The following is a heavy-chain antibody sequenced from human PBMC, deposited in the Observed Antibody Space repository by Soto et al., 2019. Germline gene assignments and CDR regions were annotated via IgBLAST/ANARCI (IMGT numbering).Heavy chain of an antibody. CDR1: GFTFSSYS. CDR2: ISSSSSTI. V-gene: IGHV3-48*01. CDR3: ARGRSKGPRPGV. Sequence: PGGSLRLSCAASGFTFSSYSMNWVRQAPGKGLEWVSYISSSSSTIYYADSVKGRFTISRDNAKNSLYLQMNSLRAEDTAVYYCARGRSKGPRPGVWGKGTTVTVSS. J-gene: IGHJ6*04.